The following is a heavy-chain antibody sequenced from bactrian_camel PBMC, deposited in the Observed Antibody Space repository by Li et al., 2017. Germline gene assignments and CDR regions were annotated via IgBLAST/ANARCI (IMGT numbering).Heavy chain of an antibody. CDR1: GHTPSMRC. Sequence: QVQLVESGGGSVQAGGSLKLSCTASGHTPSMRCMGWARQAPGKSREAVAAIDSDGSAVYADSVKGRFTISRDNAKRTVYLQMNSLKPEDTAMYYCAAIERTTGWILSRTTYLTSGARGPRSPSP. CDR2: IDSDGSA. J-gene: IGHJ4*01. CDR3: AAIERTTGWILSRTTYLTS. V-gene: IGHV3S53*01. D-gene: IGHD5*01.